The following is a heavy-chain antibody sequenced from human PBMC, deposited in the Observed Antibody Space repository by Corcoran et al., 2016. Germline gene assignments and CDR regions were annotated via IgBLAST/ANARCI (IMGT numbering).Heavy chain of an antibody. V-gene: IGHV4-39*07. D-gene: IGHD6-19*01. Sequence: QLQLQESGPGLVKPSETLSLTCTVSGGSISSSSYYWGWIRQPPGKGLEWIGSIYYSGSTYYNPSLKSRVTISVDTSKNQFSLKLSSVTAADTAVYYCARALPVIAVAAQAHWFDPWGQGTLVTVSS. CDR1: GGSISSSSYY. J-gene: IGHJ5*02. CDR2: IYYSGST. CDR3: ARALPVIAVAAQAHWFDP.